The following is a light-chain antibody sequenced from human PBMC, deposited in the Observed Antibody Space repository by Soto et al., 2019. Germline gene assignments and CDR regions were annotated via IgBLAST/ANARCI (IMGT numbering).Light chain of an antibody. CDR1: SSNIGADFD. CDR3: QSRDSSLSSSWV. J-gene: IGLJ3*02. CDR2: RND. Sequence: QSVLTQPRSVSGSPGQSVTISCTGSSSNIGADFDVHWYQHLPGTAPKLLISRNDNRPSGVPDRFSGSKSGTSASLAITGLQVEDEGDYYCQSRDSSLSSSWVFGGGTKLTVL. V-gene: IGLV1-40*01.